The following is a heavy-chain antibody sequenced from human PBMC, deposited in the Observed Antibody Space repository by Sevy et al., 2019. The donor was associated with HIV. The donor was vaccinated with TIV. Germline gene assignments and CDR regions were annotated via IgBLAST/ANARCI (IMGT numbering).Heavy chain of an antibody. D-gene: IGHD6-13*01. CDR2: MSSSSSYT. CDR3: ARVLAAAGRYYYGMDV. J-gene: IGHJ6*02. CDR1: GFTFSDYY. V-gene: IGHV3-11*06. Sequence: GGSLRLSCAASGFTFSDYYMSWIRQAPGKVLEWVSNMSSSSSYTNYADSVKGRFTISRDNAKNSLYLQMNSLRAEDTAVYYCARVLAAAGRYYYGMDVWGQGTTVTVSS.